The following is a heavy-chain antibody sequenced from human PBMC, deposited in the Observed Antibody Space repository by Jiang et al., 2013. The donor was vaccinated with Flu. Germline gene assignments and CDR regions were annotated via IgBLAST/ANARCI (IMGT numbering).Heavy chain of an antibody. Sequence: GPGLVKPSETLSLTCTVSGYSISSGYFWGWIRQPPGKGLEWIGSIYHSGSTYYNSSLKSRVTISVDTSKNQFSLRLSSVTAADTAVYYCAREGGRITLVRGVIIPHFDSWGQGTLVTVSS. V-gene: IGHV4-38-2*02. CDR1: GYSISSGYF. D-gene: IGHD3-10*01. CDR3: AREGGRITLVRGVIIPHFDS. J-gene: IGHJ4*02. CDR2: IYHSGST.